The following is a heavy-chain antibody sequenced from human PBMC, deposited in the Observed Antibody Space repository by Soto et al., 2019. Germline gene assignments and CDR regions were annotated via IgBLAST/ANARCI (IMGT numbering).Heavy chain of an antibody. CDR3: ARVGQANYDSSGYGVFDY. D-gene: IGHD3-22*01. Sequence: ASVKVSCKASGYTFTSYGISWVRQAPGQGLEWMGWISAYNGNTNYAQKLQGRVTMTTDTSTSTAYMELRSLRSDDTAVYYCARVGQANYDSSGYGVFDYWGQGTLVTAPQ. J-gene: IGHJ4*02. V-gene: IGHV1-18*04. CDR1: GYTFTSYG. CDR2: ISAYNGNT.